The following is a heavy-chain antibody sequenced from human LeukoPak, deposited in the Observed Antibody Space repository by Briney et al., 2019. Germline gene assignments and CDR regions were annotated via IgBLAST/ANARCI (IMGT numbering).Heavy chain of an antibody. CDR3: ARGAKGYCTRTDCYNDGPFDY. CDR1: GGTFSSYA. CDR2: IIPILGIA. J-gene: IGHJ4*02. Sequence: ASVKVSCKASGGTFSSYAISWVRQAPGQGLEWMGRIIPILGIANYAQKFQGRVTITADKSTSTAYMELSSLRSEDTAVYYCARGAKGYCTRTDCYNDGPFDYWGQGTLVTVSS. V-gene: IGHV1-69*04. D-gene: IGHD2-2*02.